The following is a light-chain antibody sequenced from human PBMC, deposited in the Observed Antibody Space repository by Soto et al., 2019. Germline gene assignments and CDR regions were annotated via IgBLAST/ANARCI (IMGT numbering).Light chain of an antibody. CDR2: GAS. J-gene: IGKJ5*01. CDR3: QQYGGSPPVT. Sequence: EIVLTQSPGTLSLSPGERATLSCRASQSVSSSYLAWYQQKPGQAPRLLIYGASSRATGIPDRFSGSGSGTDFTLTISRLEPEDFAVYYCQQYGGSPPVTFGQGTRLEMK. V-gene: IGKV3-20*01. CDR1: QSVSSSY.